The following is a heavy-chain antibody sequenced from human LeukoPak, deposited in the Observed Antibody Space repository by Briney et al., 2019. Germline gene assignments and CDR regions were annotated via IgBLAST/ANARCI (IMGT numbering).Heavy chain of an antibody. V-gene: IGHV3-48*01. CDR2: ISSSSSTI. CDR1: GFTFSSYE. D-gene: IGHD3-10*01. J-gene: IGHJ4*02. Sequence: GGSLRLSCAASGFTFSSYEMNWVRQAPGKGLEWVSYISSSSSTIYYADSVKGRFTISRDNSKNTLYLQMNSLRAEDTAVYYCARDGAITMVRGARFDYWGQGTLVTVSS. CDR3: ARDGAITMVRGARFDY.